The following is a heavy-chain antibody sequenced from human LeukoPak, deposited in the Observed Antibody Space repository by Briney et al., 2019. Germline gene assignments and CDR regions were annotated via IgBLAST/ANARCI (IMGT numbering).Heavy chain of an antibody. J-gene: IGHJ3*02. CDR1: GGSFSGYY. Sequence: SETLSLTCAVYGGSFSGYYWSWIRQPAGKGLEWIGRIYTSGSTNYNPSLKSRVTMSVDTSKNQFSLKLSSVTAADTAVYYCARAGTYYDFWSGLSPGFDIWGQGTMVTVSS. CDR2: IYTSGST. CDR3: ARAGTYYDFWSGLSPGFDI. D-gene: IGHD3-3*01. V-gene: IGHV4-59*10.